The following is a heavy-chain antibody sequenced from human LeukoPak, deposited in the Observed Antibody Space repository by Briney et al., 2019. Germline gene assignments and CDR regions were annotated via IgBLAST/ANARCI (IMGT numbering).Heavy chain of an antibody. CDR2: IYSIGTP. J-gene: IGHJ6*03. CDR1: GDSLSGASYF. D-gene: IGHD4-17*01. V-gene: IGHV4-61*02. CDR3: ATARAEYGDYNSYYYMDV. Sequence: PSETLSLTCSVSGDSLSGASYFWTWVRQPAGKGLEWIGRIYSIGTPFYNPSLKTRVTISLEKSQNQFSLDLSSVTAADTAVYFCATARAEYGDYNSYYYMDVWGKGTTVTVSS.